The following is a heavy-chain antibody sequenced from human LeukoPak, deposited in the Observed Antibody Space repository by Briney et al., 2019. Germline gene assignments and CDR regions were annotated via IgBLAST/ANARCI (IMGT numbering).Heavy chain of an antibody. Sequence: PGGSLRLSCAASGFTFSDYWMHWVRQAPGKGLVWVSRINSDGSSLSYADSVKGRLTISRDNAKNTLYLQMNSLRAEDTAVYYCARDYAYSNYNYGYFYGMDVWGQGTTVTVSS. J-gene: IGHJ6*02. CDR3: ARDYAYSNYNYGYFYGMDV. CDR2: INSDGSSL. V-gene: IGHV3-74*01. CDR1: GFTFSDYW. D-gene: IGHD4-11*01.